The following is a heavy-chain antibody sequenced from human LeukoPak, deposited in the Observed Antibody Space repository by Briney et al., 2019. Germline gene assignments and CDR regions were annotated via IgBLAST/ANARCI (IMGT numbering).Heavy chain of an antibody. D-gene: IGHD3-22*01. J-gene: IGHJ4*02. Sequence: GGSLRLSCAASGFTFSSYGMHWVRQAPGKGLEWVSAISGSGGSTYYADSVKGRFTISRDNSKNTLYLQMNSLRAEDTAVYYCAKAGPKYYYDSSGYYFGYWGQGTLVTVSS. CDR2: ISGSGGST. V-gene: IGHV3-23*01. CDR3: AKAGPKYYYDSSGYYFGY. CDR1: GFTFSSYG.